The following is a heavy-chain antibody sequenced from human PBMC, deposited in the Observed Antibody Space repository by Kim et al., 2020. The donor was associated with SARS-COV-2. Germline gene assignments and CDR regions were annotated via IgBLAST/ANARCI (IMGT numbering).Heavy chain of an antibody. J-gene: IGHJ5*02. CDR3: AREGSGSYNWLDP. V-gene: IGHV1-3*01. D-gene: IGHD3-10*01. Sequence: YPQNVQCRLTITRDTSATTAYMELSRLTSKDTAVYFCAREGSGSYNWLDPWGQGTLVTVSS.